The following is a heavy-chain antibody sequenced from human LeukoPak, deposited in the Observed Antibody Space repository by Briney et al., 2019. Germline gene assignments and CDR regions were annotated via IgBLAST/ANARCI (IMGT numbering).Heavy chain of an antibody. D-gene: IGHD1-26*01. J-gene: IGHJ3*02. V-gene: IGHV1-69*05. CDR2: IIPIFGTA. Sequence: ASVKVSCKASGGTFSSYAISWVRQAPGQGLEWMGGIIPIFGTANYAQKFQGRVTITTDESTSTAYMELSSLRSEDTAVYYCARETQVGATFPAAFDIWGQGTMVTVSS. CDR3: ARETQVGATFPAAFDI. CDR1: GGTFSSYA.